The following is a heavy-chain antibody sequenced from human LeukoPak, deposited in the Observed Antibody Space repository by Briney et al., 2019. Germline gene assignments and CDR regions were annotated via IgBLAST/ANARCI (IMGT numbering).Heavy chain of an antibody. CDR2: ISSSSSYI. CDR3: ARELLGHGYNSGDFDY. J-gene: IGHJ4*02. D-gene: IGHD5-24*01. CDR1: GFTFSSYS. Sequence: PGGSLRLSCAASGFTFSSYSMNWVRQAPGKGLEWVSSISSSSSYIYYADSVKGRFTISRDNAKNSLYLQMNSLRAEDTAVYYCARELLGHGYNSGDFDYWGQGTLVTVSS. V-gene: IGHV3-21*01.